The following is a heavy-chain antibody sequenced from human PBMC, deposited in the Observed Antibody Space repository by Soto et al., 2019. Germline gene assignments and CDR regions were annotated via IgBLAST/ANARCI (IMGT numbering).Heavy chain of an antibody. D-gene: IGHD4-17*01. V-gene: IGHV3-66*01. CDR3: ARDGHYGDLDY. Sequence: EVQLVESGGGLVQPGGSLRLSCAASGFTVSSNYMSWVRQAPGKGLEWVSVIYSGGSTYYADSVKGRFTISRDNSKNTLYPQMNSLRAEETAVYYCARDGHYGDLDYWGQGTLVTVSS. CDR2: IYSGGST. J-gene: IGHJ4*02. CDR1: GFTVSSNY.